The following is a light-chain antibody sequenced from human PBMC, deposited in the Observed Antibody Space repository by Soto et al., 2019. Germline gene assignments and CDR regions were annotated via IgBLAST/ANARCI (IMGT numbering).Light chain of an antibody. CDR1: SSDVGGYHY. J-gene: IGLJ3*02. V-gene: IGLV2-14*01. CDR2: EFS. Sequence: QSALTQPASVSGSPGQSITISCTGTSSDVGGYHYVSWYQQHPDKAPKLMIYEFSNRPSGVSNRFSGSKSGNTASLTISGLQAEDEADYYCSSYTSSSTRVFGGGTKLTVL. CDR3: SSYTSSSTRV.